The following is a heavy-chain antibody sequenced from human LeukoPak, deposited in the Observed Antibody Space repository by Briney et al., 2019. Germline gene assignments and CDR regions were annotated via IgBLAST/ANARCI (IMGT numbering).Heavy chain of an antibody. Sequence: ASVKVSCKASGYTFTGYYMHWVRQAPGQGLEWMGWINPSSGGTNYAQKFQGRVTMTRDTSISTAYMELSRLRSDDTAVYYCASQGNYGDYSDYWGQGTLVTVSS. CDR3: ASQGNYGDYSDY. V-gene: IGHV1-2*02. CDR1: GYTFTGYY. D-gene: IGHD4-17*01. J-gene: IGHJ4*02. CDR2: INPSSGGT.